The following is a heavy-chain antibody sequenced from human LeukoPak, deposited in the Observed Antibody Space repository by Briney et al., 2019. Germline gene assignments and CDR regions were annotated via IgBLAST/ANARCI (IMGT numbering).Heavy chain of an antibody. CDR3: ARQPSEGGIQLWLVY. V-gene: IGHV3-33*01. CDR2: IWYDGSNK. Sequence: GGSLRLSCATSGFTFNRFGMHWVRQAPGKGLEWVAVIWYDGSNKDYADSVKGRFTISRDNSKNTLYLQMSGLRAEDTAVYYCARQPSEGGIQLWLVYWGQGTLVTVSS. D-gene: IGHD5-18*01. CDR1: GFTFNRFG. J-gene: IGHJ4*02.